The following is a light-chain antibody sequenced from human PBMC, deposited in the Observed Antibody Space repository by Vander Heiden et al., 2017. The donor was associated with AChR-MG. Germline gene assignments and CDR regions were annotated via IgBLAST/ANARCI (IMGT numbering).Light chain of an antibody. J-gene: IGLJ2*01. CDR3: QVWDNSDVI. V-gene: IGLV3-21*02. CDR2: DDS. CDR1: NIESKS. Sequence: YVLPQPPSVSVAPGRTARITCGGDNIESKSVHWYQQKPGQAPVLVVYDDSDRPSGIPERFSGSNSGDTATLIISRVEAGDEADYACQVWDNSDVIFGGGTKLTVL.